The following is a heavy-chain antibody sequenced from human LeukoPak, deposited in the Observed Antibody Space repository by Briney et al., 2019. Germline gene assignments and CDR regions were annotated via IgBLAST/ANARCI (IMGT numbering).Heavy chain of an antibody. D-gene: IGHD5-24*01. Sequence: GASVKVSCKASGGTFSSYAINWVRQAPGQGLEWMGRIIPILGIANYAQKFQGRVTITADKSTSTAYMELSSLRSEDTAVYYCARETGGVEMATIPAGLDYWGQGTLVTVSS. CDR3: ARETGGVEMATIPAGLDY. J-gene: IGHJ4*02. CDR2: IIPILGIA. V-gene: IGHV1-69*04. CDR1: GGTFSSYA.